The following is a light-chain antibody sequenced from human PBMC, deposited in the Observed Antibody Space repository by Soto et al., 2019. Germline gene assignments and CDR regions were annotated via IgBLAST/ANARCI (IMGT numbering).Light chain of an antibody. CDR3: SSYTSSDTLYV. CDR2: DVN. CDR1: RSDVGAYNY. J-gene: IGLJ1*01. V-gene: IGLV2-14*01. Sequence: QSALTQPASVSGSPGQSITISCTGTRSDVGAYNYVSWYQRHPGKGPKLLIYDVNSRPSGVSPRFSASKFGNTASLTTSGLQAEDEADYFCSSYTSSDTLYVFGSGTKLTVL.